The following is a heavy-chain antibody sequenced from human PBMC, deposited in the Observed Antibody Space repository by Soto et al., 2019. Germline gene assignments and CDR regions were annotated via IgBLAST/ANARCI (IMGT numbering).Heavy chain of an antibody. V-gene: IGHV3-48*01. J-gene: IGHJ4*02. CDR2: ITSSSRTI. CDR3: ARPYYYGSGSFDY. D-gene: IGHD3-10*01. CDR1: GFTFSSYS. Sequence: EVQLVESGGGLVQPGGSLRLPCAAAGFTFSSYSMNWVRQAPGKGLEWVSYITSSSRTIYYADSVKGRFTISRDNAKNSLYLQMNSLRAEDTAVYYCARPYYYGSGSFDYWGQGTLVTVSS.